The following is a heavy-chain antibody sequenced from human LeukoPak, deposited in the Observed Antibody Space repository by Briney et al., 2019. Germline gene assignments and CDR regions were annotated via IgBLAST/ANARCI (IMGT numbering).Heavy chain of an antibody. CDR1: GITFSNYA. CDR2: ISGSAHKI. V-gene: IGHV3-23*01. J-gene: IGHJ4*02. Sequence: GGSLRLSCVASGITFSNYAVSWVRQAPEKGLDWVSVISGSAHKIRYADSVKGRFTISRDNSENIVYLQMNNLRVEDPAVYYCAGRPTGYSSGYIHWGQGTLVTVSS. CDR3: AGRPTGYSSGYIH. D-gene: IGHD5-18*01.